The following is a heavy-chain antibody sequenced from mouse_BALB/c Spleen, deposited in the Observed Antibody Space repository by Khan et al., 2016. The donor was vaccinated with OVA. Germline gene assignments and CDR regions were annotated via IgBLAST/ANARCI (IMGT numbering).Heavy chain of an antibody. J-gene: IGHJ3*01. CDR3: ARKGYGNYAFAY. V-gene: IGHV1-80*01. CDR2: IYPGDGDT. CDR1: GYAFSNYW. Sequence: VQLQESGAELVRPGSSVKISCKASGYAFSNYWMNWVKQRPGQGLEWIGQIYPGDGDTNYSGKFKGRATLTADKSSSTAYMQLSSLTSEDAAVYFWARKGYGNYAFAYGGQGTLVTVSA. D-gene: IGHD2-10*02.